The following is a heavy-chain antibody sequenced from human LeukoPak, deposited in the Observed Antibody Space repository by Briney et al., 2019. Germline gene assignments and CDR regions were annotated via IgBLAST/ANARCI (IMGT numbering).Heavy chain of an antibody. D-gene: IGHD4-17*01. CDR2: IYYSGST. CDR1: GGSISSSSYY. Sequence: SETLSLTCTVSGGSISSSSYYWGWIRQPPGKGLEWIGSIYYSGSTNYNPSRKTRVTISVDKSKNQFSLKLSSVTAADTAVYYCARASHDYGDYSHFDYWGQGTLVTVSS. J-gene: IGHJ4*02. V-gene: IGHV4-39*07. CDR3: ARASHDYGDYSHFDY.